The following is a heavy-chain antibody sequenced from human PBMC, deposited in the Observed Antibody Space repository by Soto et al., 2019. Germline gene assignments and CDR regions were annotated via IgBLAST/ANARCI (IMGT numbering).Heavy chain of an antibody. J-gene: IGHJ4*02. CDR2: IYYSGST. V-gene: IGHV4-39*01. D-gene: IGHD3-9*01. CDR1: GGSISSSSYY. CDR3: ARQNYDILTGYYSFNY. Sequence: SETLSLTCPVSGGSISSSSYYWGWIRQPPGKGLEWIGTIYYSGSTYYSPSLKSRVTISVDTSKNQFSLKLSSVTAADTAVYYCARQNYDILTGYYSFNYWSQGSLVTVSS.